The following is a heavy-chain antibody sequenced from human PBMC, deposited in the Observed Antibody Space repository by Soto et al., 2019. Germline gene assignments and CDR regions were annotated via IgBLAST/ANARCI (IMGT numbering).Heavy chain of an antibody. V-gene: IGHV3-23*01. CDR3: VKDYYGDYDPSQYFYYGMDV. D-gene: IGHD4-17*01. CDR2: ISGSGINT. J-gene: IGHJ6*02. CDR1: GFTFSNYA. Sequence: SGGSLRLSCAVSGFTFSNYAFSWVRQAPGKGLEWVSAISGSGINTYYADSLKGRFTISRDNFMNTLHLEMNSLRAEDTAVYFCVKDYYGDYDPSQYFYYGMDVWGQGTTVTVSS.